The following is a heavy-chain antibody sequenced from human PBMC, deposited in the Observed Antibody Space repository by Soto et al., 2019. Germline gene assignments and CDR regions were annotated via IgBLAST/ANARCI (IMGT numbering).Heavy chain of an antibody. CDR1: GDSVSSNSAA. CDR3: AGTTSHQWYYMDV. D-gene: IGHD1-7*01. J-gene: IGHJ6*03. V-gene: IGHV6-1*01. CDR2: TYYRSRWYN. Sequence: QVQLQESGPGLVKPSQTLSLTCAISGDSVSSNSAAWNWIRLSPSRGLEWLARTYYRSRWYNDYGASVRSRITVNRDTSKNQFSLQLTSVAPEDTAVYYCAGTTSHQWYYMDVWGKGTTVTVSS.